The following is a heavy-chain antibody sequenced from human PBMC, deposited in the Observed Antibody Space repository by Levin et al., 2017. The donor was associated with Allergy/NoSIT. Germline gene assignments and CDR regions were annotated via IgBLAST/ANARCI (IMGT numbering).Heavy chain of an antibody. D-gene: IGHD6-19*01. J-gene: IGHJ4*02. Sequence: GGSLRLSCEASGFTFISYGMHWVRQAPGKGLEWVAVISYDGRNKYYADSVKGRFTISRDNFKNTLYLQMNSLRAEDTAVYFCAGGGNAVAEWNYFDYWGQGTLVTVSS. V-gene: IGHV3-30*03. CDR3: AGGGNAVAEWNYFDY. CDR1: GFTFISYG. CDR2: ISYDGRNK.